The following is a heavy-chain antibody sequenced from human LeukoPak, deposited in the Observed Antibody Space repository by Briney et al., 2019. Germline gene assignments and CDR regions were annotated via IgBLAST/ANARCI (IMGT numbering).Heavy chain of an antibody. J-gene: IGHJ4*02. V-gene: IGHV3-53*01. CDR1: GFTVSSNY. CDR2: IYSSGSA. CDR3: ARASKS. Sequence: GGSLRLSCAASGFTVSSNYMTWVRHAPGKGLEWVSVIYSSGSAYYAESVKGRFTISRDNSKNTVYLQMNSLRAEDTAVYYCARASKSWGQGTLVTVSS.